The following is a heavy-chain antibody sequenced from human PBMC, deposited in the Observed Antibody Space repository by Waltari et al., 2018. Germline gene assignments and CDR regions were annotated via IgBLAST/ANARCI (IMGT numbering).Heavy chain of an antibody. CDR2: SKHTGST. D-gene: IGHD3-10*01. J-gene: IGHJ4*02. Sequence: QVHLQQWGAGLLKPSETLSLTCAVYGGSFSGYYWSWIRQPPGTGLEWSGESKHTGSTSYNPSRKSRVTRSVDTSLNQFCLKRNSVTAADTAVYYCAGDREAAHRPFDYWGPGNLVTVSS. V-gene: IGHV4-34*02. CDR1: GGSFSGYY. CDR3: AGDREAAHRPFDY.